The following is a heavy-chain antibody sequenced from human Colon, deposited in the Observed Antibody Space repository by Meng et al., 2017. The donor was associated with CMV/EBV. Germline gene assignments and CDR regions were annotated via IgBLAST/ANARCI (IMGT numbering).Heavy chain of an antibody. Sequence: SETLSLTCTVSGGSVSSGNHYWNWIRQAPGKGLEWIGEINHYGSINYTPSLRSRVTISRDKSQNQFSLKLYSVTAADTAVYFCARGGNIVRSLASPFDYWGQGTLVTVSS. V-gene: IGHV4-61*01. D-gene: IGHD2-21*01. J-gene: IGHJ4*02. CDR2: INHYGSI. CDR1: GGSVSSGNHY. CDR3: ARGGNIVRSLASPFDY.